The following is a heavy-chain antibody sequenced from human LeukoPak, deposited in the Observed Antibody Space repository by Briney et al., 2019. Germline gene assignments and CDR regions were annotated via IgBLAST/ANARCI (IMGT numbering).Heavy chain of an antibody. CDR1: GGSISSYY. D-gene: IGHD6-13*01. CDR3: ARGVAAAGTDY. Sequence: SETLSLTCTVSGGSISSYYWSWIRQPPGKGLEWIGYIYYSGSTNYNPSLKSRVTISVDTSKNQFSLKLSSVTAADTAVYYCARGVAAAGTDYWGQGTLVTVSS. V-gene: IGHV4-59*01. J-gene: IGHJ4*02. CDR2: IYYSGST.